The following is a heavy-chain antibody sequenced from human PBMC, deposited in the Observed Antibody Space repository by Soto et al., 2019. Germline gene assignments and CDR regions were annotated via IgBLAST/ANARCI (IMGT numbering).Heavy chain of an antibody. CDR3: ARERGAGYSSGWYWQNWFDP. V-gene: IGHV1-18*01. CDR2: ISAYNGNT. CDR1: GYTFTSYG. J-gene: IGHJ5*02. Sequence: QVQLVQSGAEVKKPGASVKVSCKASGYTFTSYGISWVRQAPGQGLEWMGWISAYNGNTNYAQKLQGRVTMATDTSTSTAYMELRSLRSDDTAVYYCARERGAGYSSGWYWQNWFDPWGQGTLVTVSS. D-gene: IGHD6-19*01.